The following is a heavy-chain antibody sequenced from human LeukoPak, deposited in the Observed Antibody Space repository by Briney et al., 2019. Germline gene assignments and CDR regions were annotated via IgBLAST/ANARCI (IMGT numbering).Heavy chain of an antibody. CDR3: AREAYDSSAYYFDY. CDR1: GFTFSNYA. D-gene: IGHD3-22*01. Sequence: GGSLRLSCATSGFTFSNYAMHWVRQAPGKELEWVALISYDGINKYYADSVKGRFTISRDNSKNTLYLLMHSLRPEDTAVYYCAREAYDSSAYYFDYWGQGALVTVSS. V-gene: IGHV3-30-3*01. CDR2: ISYDGINK. J-gene: IGHJ4*02.